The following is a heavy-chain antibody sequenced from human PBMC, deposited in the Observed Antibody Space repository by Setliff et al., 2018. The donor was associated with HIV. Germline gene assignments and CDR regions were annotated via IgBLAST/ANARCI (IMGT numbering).Heavy chain of an antibody. D-gene: IGHD3-9*01. CDR2: MYHSGTT. J-gene: IGHJ4*02. V-gene: IGHV4-4*02. Sequence: SETPSLTCAVSGASISDVIWWSWVRHSPGKGLEWIGEMYHSGTTKYNPSLKSRVTISLDKSRNQFSLQVTSMTAADTAVYYCAGESALTGQSDWGQGTPVTVSS. CDR3: AGESALTGQSD. CDR1: GASISDVIW.